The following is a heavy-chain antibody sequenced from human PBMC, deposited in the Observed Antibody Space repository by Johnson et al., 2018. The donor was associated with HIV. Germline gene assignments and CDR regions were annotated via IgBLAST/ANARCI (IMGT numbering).Heavy chain of an antibody. CDR1: GFTFDDYA. D-gene: IGHD4-11*01. CDR2: ISWNSGSI. CDR3: TRDTYIHRVTVAESAFDI. Sequence: VQLVESGGGLVQPGRSLRLSCAASGFTFDDYAMNWVRQAPGKGLEWVSGISWNSGSIAYADSVKGRLTISRDNAKKSLYLQMNSLRAEDTALYYCTRDTYIHRVTVAESAFDIWGQGAMVTVSS. V-gene: IGHV3-9*01. J-gene: IGHJ3*02.